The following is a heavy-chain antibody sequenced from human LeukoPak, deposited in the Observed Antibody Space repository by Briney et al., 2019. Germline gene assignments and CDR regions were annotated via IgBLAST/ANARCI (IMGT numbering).Heavy chain of an antibody. CDR1: GFSFDTYG. CDR3: AKEGTSSGWYLFADY. V-gene: IGHV3-23*01. CDR2: ITGSGATT. J-gene: IGHJ4*02. D-gene: IGHD6-19*01. Sequence: GGSLRLSCAASGFSFDTYGMTWVRQAPGRGLEWVSAITGSGATTYYADSVKGRFTISRDNSKNTLYLQMNSLRAEDTAVYYCAKEGTSSGWYLFADYWGQGTLVTVSS.